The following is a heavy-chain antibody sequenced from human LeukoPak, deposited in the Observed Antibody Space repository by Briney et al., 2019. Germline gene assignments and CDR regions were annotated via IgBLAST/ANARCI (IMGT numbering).Heavy chain of an antibody. V-gene: IGHV1-24*01. Sequence: GASVKVSCKVSGYTLTELSMHWVRQAPGKGLEWMGGFDPEDGETIYAQKFQGRVTMTRDTSTSTVYMELSSLRSEDTAVYYCARSSCGDDCYSVVYWGQGTLVTVSS. D-gene: IGHD2-21*02. CDR3: ARSSCGDDCYSVVY. J-gene: IGHJ4*02. CDR2: FDPEDGET. CDR1: GYTLTELS.